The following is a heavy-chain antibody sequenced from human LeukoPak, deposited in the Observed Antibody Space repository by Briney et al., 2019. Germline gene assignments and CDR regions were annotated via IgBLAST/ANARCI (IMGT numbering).Heavy chain of an antibody. CDR2: ISGSGGST. CDR1: GFTFSSYA. V-gene: IGHV3-23*01. J-gene: IGHJ4*02. CDR3: AKDQSLLWFGELLTDTLTFDY. D-gene: IGHD3-10*01. Sequence: QPGGSLRLSCAASGFTFSSYAMSWVRQAPGKGLEWVSAISGSGGSTYYADSVKGRFTISRDNSKNTLYLQMNSLRAEDTAVYYCAKDQSLLWFGELLTDTLTFDYWGQGTLVTVSS.